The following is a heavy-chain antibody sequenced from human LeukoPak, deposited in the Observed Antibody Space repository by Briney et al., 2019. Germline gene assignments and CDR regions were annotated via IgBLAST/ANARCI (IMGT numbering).Heavy chain of an antibody. J-gene: IGHJ4*02. D-gene: IGHD3-10*01. CDR1: GFNFGIYS. CDR3: AKAMNYYYGSGND. Sequence: GGSLRLSCAGSGFNFGIYSMDWVRQAPGKVLEGVAVISYDGSNKYYADSVRCRFTISRDNSKNTLYLQMNSLRAEDTAVYYCAKAMNYYYGSGNDWGQGTLVTVSS. V-gene: IGHV3-30*18. CDR2: ISYDGSNK.